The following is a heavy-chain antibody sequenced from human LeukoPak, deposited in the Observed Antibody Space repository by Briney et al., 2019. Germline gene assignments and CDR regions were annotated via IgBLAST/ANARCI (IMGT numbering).Heavy chain of an antibody. D-gene: IGHD3-22*01. J-gene: IGHJ4*02. CDR1: GFTFSSYS. Sequence: PGGSLRLSCAASGFTFSSYSMNWVRQAPGKGLEWVSSISSSSSYIYYADSVKGRFTISRDNAKNSLYLQMNSLRAEDTAVYYCAIENYYDSSGYDYWGQGTLVTVSS. V-gene: IGHV3-21*01. CDR2: ISSSSSYI. CDR3: AIENYYDSSGYDY.